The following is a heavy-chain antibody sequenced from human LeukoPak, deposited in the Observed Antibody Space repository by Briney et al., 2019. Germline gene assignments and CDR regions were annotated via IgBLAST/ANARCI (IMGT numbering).Heavy chain of an antibody. V-gene: IGHV3-48*02. D-gene: IGHD3-3*01. Sequence: GGSLRLSCAASGFTFSSYSMNWVRQAPGKGLEWVSYISSSSSTISYADSVKGRFTISRDNAKNSLYLQMHSLRDEDTAVYYCASAPLTIFGVVIGRYFDYWGQGTLVTVSS. CDR2: ISSSSSTI. CDR3: ASAPLTIFGVVIGRYFDY. J-gene: IGHJ4*02. CDR1: GFTFSSYS.